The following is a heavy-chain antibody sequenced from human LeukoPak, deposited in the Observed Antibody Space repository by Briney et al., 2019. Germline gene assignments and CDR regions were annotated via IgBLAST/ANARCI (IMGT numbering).Heavy chain of an antibody. CDR2: ISSSSSYI. V-gene: IGHV3-21*01. CDR3: AKVSDIVVVPAPGDY. J-gene: IGHJ4*02. Sequence: GRSLRLSCAASGFTFSSYSMNWVRQAPGKGLEWVSSISSSSSYIYYADSVKGRFTISRDNAKNSLYLQMNSLRAEDTAVYYCAKVSDIVVVPAPGDYWGQGTLVTVSS. D-gene: IGHD2-2*01. CDR1: GFTFSSYS.